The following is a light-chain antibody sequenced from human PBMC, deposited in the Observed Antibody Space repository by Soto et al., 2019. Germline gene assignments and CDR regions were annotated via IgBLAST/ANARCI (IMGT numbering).Light chain of an antibody. CDR2: AAS. CDR1: QSVSSF. V-gene: IGKV1-39*01. CDR3: QQTYSTPQT. J-gene: IGKJ1*01. Sequence: DIQMTQSPSSLSASVGDRVTITCRASQSVSSFLNWYQQKPGKAPNLLIYAASSLQSGVPSRFRGSGSGIDFTLTISSLQPEDFATYYCQQTYSTPQTFGQGTKVEIK.